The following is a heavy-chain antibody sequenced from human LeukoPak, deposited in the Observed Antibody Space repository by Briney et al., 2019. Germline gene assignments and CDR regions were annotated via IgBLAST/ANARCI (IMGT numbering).Heavy chain of an antibody. CDR2: ISGSGGST. CDR1: GFTFSSYA. J-gene: IGHJ4*02. Sequence: GGSLRLSCAASGFTFSSYAMSWVRQAPGKGLEWVSTISGSGGSTYYADSVKGRFTISRDNSKNTLYLQMNGLGAEDTALYSCAKDYCSGGSCYSGLDYWGQGTLVTVSS. D-gene: IGHD2-15*01. CDR3: AKDYCSGGSCYSGLDY. V-gene: IGHV3-23*01.